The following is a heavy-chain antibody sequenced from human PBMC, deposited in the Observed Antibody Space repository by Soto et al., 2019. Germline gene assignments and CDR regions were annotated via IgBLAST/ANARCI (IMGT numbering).Heavy chain of an antibody. CDR3: AKDKSNEELSVYYYNGLDV. CDR2: ISWNSGKI. J-gene: IGHJ6*02. Sequence: EVQLVESGGGLVQPGRSLTLSCEASGFAFDDHAMHWVRQVPGKGLEWVSSISWNSGKIGYAGSVKGRFTISRDNAKNFVYLQMNSLRTEDTALYYCAKDKSNEELSVYYYNGLDVWGQGTMVIVSS. D-gene: IGHD1-7*01. CDR1: GFAFDDHA. V-gene: IGHV3-9*01.